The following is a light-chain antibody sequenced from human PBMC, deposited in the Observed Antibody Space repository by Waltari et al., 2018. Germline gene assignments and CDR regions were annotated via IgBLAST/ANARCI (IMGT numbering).Light chain of an antibody. Sequence: SSELTQPPSVSVSPGQTARITCSGDALPRKYASRYQQKPGQAPVIVIYKDTGRPSEIPERFSGSSSGTTVTLTISGVQAEDEADYYCQSADASGTYKLFGGGTKLTVL. V-gene: IGLV3-25*03. CDR3: QSADASGTYKL. CDR1: ALPRKY. CDR2: KDT. J-gene: IGLJ2*01.